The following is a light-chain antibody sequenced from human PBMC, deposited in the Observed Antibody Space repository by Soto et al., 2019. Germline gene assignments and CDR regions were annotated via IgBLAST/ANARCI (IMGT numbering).Light chain of an antibody. J-gene: IGLJ1*01. Sequence: QSVLTQPRSVSGSPGQSVTISCTGTSSDVGGYKYVSWYQQKPGKAPKLIIYGVSRWPSGVPNRFSGSKSGNRASLTISGLQSEDEADYHCSSFTSSITYVFGTGTKVTVL. CDR2: GVS. CDR3: SSFTSSITYV. V-gene: IGLV2-11*01. CDR1: SSDVGGYKY.